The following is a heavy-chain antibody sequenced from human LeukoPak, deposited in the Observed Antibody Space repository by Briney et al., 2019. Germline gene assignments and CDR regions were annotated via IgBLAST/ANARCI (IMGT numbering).Heavy chain of an antibody. CDR2: ISYDGSNK. CDR1: GFTFSSYA. J-gene: IGHJ4*02. V-gene: IGHV3-30-3*01. D-gene: IGHD5-24*01. Sequence: PGRSLRLSCAASGFTFSSYAMHWVRQAPGKGLEWVAVISYDGSNKYYADSVKGRFTISRDNSKNTLYLQMNSLRAEDTAVYYCPRGGRWLQATAPFDYWGQGTLVTVSS. CDR3: PRGGRWLQATAPFDY.